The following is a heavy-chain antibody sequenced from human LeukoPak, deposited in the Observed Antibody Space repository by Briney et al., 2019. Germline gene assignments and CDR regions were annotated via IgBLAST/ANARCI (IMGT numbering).Heavy chain of an antibody. CDR3: ARAYSSSWPGPFFDY. J-gene: IGHJ4*02. Sequence: ASVKVSCKASGYIFSDYTMHWVRQAPGQRLEWMGWINAGYGNTRYSQDFQGRVTITRDTSASTAYMELSSLRSEDMAVYYCARAYSSSWPGPFFDYWGQGTLVTVSS. V-gene: IGHV1-3*03. CDR1: GYIFSDYT. CDR2: INAGYGNT. D-gene: IGHD6-13*01.